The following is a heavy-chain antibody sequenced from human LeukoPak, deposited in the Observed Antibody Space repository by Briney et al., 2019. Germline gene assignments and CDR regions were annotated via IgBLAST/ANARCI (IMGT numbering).Heavy chain of an antibody. CDR3: ARAQGRAARPRGYYYYMDV. CDR2: MNPNSGNT. D-gene: IGHD6-6*01. Sequence: ASVKVSCEASGYTFTGYYMHWVRQATGQGLEWMGWMNPNSGNTGYAQKFQGRVTMTRNTSISTAYMELSSLRSEDTAVYYCARAQGRAARPRGYYYYMDVWGKGTTVTVSS. V-gene: IGHV1-8*02. CDR1: GYTFTGYY. J-gene: IGHJ6*03.